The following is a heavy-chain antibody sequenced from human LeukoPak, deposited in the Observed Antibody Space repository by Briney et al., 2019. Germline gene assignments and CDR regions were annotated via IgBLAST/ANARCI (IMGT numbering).Heavy chain of an antibody. CDR2: IYTSGST. V-gene: IGHV4-61*02. D-gene: IGHD6-13*01. CDR1: GGSISSGSYY. CDR3: ARGPQRAAGFKEYYFDY. Sequence: PSETLSLTCTVSGGSISSGSYYWSWTRQPAGKGLEWIGRIYTSGSTNYNPSLKSRVTISVDTSKNQFSLKLSSVTAADTAVYYCARGPQRAAGFKEYYFDYWGQGTLVTVSS. J-gene: IGHJ4*02.